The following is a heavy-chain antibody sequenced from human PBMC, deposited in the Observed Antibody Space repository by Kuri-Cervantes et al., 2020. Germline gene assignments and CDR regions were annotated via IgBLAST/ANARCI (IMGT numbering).Heavy chain of an antibody. CDR3: AKDLNPRYCSSTSCPSYSYYGMDV. V-gene: IGHV3-9*01. J-gene: IGHJ6*02. D-gene: IGHD2-2*01. Sequence: SLRSPGAALGFTFDHYAMNWFRKAPGKGLAWVSGISWNSGSIGYAESLKGRFTISRDNTKNSLYLQMNSLRAEDTALYYCAKDLNPRYCSSTSCPSYSYYGMDVWGQGTTVTVSS. CDR1: GFTFDHYA. CDR2: ISWNSGSI.